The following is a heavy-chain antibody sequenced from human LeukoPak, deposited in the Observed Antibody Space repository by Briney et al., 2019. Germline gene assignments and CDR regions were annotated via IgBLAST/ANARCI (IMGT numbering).Heavy chain of an antibody. V-gene: IGHV4-39*01. CDR3: ARRSAADALTFDS. J-gene: IGHJ4*02. Sequence: SETLSLTCTVSGGSISSRSYYWGWIRQPPGKGLEWIGSIYYSGSTYYNPSLKSRVTISVDASKNQFSLKLSSVTAADTAVYYCARRSAADALTFDSWGQGTLVTVSS. CDR2: IYYSGST. D-gene: IGHD6-13*01. CDR1: GGSISSRSYY.